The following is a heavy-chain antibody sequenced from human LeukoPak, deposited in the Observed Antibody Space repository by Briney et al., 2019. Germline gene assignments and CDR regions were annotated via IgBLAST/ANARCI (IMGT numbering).Heavy chain of an antibody. CDR3: AREGLPHGYYYYGMDV. D-gene: IGHD5-12*01. J-gene: IGHJ6*02. Sequence: GGSLRLSCAASGFTFSSYSMNWVRQAPGKGLEWVSYISSSSSTIYNADSVKGRFTISRDNAKNSLYLQMNSLRAEDTAVYYCAREGLPHGYYYYGMDVWGQGTTVTASS. V-gene: IGHV3-48*04. CDR1: GFTFSSYS. CDR2: ISSSSSTI.